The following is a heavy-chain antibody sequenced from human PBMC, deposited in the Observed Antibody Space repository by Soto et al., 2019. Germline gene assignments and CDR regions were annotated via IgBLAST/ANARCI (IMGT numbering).Heavy chain of an antibody. CDR3: AKDLWSGYYPDC. D-gene: IGHD3-3*01. J-gene: IGHJ4*02. V-gene: IGHV3-23*01. CDR2: ISGSGGST. CDR1: GFTFSSYD. Sequence: GSLRLSCAASGFTFSSYDISWVRQAPGKGLEWVSTISGSGGSTYYADPVKGRFTISRDNFKNTLYLQMNNLRAEDTATYYCAKDLWSGYYPDCWGQGILVTVSS.